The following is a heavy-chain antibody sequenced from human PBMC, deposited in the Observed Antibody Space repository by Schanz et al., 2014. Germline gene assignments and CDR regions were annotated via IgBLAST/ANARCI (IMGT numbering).Heavy chain of an antibody. CDR2: ISGSGGST. Sequence: EVQLVESGGGLVKPGGFLRLSCAASGFTFSDAWMSWVRQAPGKGLEWVSAISGSGGSTYYADSVKGRFTISRDNSKNTLYLQMNTLRAEDTAVYYCARKMKLGVYGGKGHDSLDIWGQGTMVTVSS. CDR1: GFTFSDAW. V-gene: IGHV3-23*04. D-gene: IGHD4-17*01. CDR3: ARKMKLGVYGGKGHDSLDI. J-gene: IGHJ3*02.